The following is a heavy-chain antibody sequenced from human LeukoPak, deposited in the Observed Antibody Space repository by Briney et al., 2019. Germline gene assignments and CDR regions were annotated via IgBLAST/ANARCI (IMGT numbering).Heavy chain of an antibody. J-gene: IGHJ4*02. CDR2: IASAGNYR. CDR1: GFTFTNYG. Sequence: PGGSLRLSCAASGFTFTNYGMHWVRQAPGKGLEWVAYIASAGNYRDYVDSVRGRFTVSKDNSKNTLYLQMDSLRAEDTAVYYCANLPYNWNEYFDDYWGQGTLVTVSS. CDR3: ANLPYNWNEYFDDY. D-gene: IGHD1-1*01. V-gene: IGHV3-30*02.